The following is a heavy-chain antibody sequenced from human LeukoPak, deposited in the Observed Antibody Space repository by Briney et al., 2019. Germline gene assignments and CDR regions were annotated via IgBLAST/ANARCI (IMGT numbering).Heavy chain of an antibody. CDR3: ARSTTGTTHFDY. Sequence: GGSLRLSCAVSGFTVSSNYMSWVRQAPGKGLEWVSVIYSGGSTYYPDSVKGRFTISRDNSKNTLYLQMNSLRAEDTAVYYCARSTTGTTHFDYWGQGTLVTVSS. V-gene: IGHV3-53*01. D-gene: IGHD1-1*01. J-gene: IGHJ4*02. CDR2: IYSGGST. CDR1: GFTVSSNY.